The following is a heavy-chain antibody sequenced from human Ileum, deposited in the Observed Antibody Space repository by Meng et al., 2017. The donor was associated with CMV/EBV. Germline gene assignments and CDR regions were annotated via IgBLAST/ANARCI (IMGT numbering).Heavy chain of an antibody. Sequence: QVLLQESGPRLVKPSQTLSLSCTVSGGSIISGSHYWSWIRQSAGKGLEWIGRIHTSGSTNYNPSLESRVTISIDTSRNQFSLKLTSVTAADTAVYFCARGKAVGTSHWGQGTLVTVSS. CDR2: IHTSGST. V-gene: IGHV4-61*02. CDR1: GGSIISGSHY. D-gene: IGHD2-2*01. CDR3: ARGKAVGTSH. J-gene: IGHJ4*02.